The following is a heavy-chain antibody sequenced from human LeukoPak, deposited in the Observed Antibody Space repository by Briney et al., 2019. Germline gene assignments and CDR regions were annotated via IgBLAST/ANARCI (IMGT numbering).Heavy chain of an antibody. Sequence: ASVKVSCKASGGTFSSYAISWVRQAPGQGLEWMGGIVPIFGTANYAQKFQGRVTITADKSTSTAYMELRSLRSDDTAVYYCARGPGGRSGYHPLEDYYYYYYMDVWGKGTTVTVSS. V-gene: IGHV1-69*06. J-gene: IGHJ6*03. D-gene: IGHD3-22*01. CDR3: ARGPGGRSGYHPLEDYYYYYYMDV. CDR1: GGTFSSYA. CDR2: IVPIFGTA.